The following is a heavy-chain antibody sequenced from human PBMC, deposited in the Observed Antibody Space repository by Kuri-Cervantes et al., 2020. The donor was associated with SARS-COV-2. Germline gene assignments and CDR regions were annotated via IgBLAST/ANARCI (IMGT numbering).Heavy chain of an antibody. CDR1: GYTSTGYY. J-gene: IGHJ4*02. Sequence: ASVKVSCKASGYTSTGYYMHWVRQAPGQGLEWMGWINPKSGGTNYAQKFQGRVTMTRDTSISTAYMELSRLRSDDTAVYYCARDPGASSSDYFDYWGQGTPVTVSS. CDR3: ARDPGASSSDYFDY. V-gene: IGHV1-2*02. CDR2: INPKSGGT. D-gene: IGHD6-6*01.